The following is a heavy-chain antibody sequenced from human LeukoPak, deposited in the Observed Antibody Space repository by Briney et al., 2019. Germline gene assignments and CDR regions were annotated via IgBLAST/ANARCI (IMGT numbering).Heavy chain of an antibody. CDR2: IKEDGSEK. D-gene: IGHD3-16*02. CDR3: ARDYDYVWGSYRYNYFDY. V-gene: IGHV3-7*01. CDR1: GFTFSSYW. J-gene: IGHJ4*02. Sequence: AGGSLRLSCAASGFTFSSYWISWVRQAPGKGLEWVANIKEDGSEKEYVDSVKGRFTISRDNAKNTLYLQMNSLRAEDTAVYYCARDYDYVWGSYRYNYFDYWGQGTLVTVSS.